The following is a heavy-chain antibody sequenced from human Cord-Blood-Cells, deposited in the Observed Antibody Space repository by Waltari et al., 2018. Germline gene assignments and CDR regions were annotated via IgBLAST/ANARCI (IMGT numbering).Heavy chain of an antibody. CDR3: AALYCSGGSCSPERRYFDY. CDR2: INHNGST. Sequence: VQLQPWGAGLLKPSETLSLTCAIYGGSFSGYYWSWTRPPPGKGLEWIGEINHNGSTSYNPSLKKRVTISVDTSNNQFSLKLGSLTAADTAVYYCAALYCSGGSCSPERRYFDYWGQGTLVTVSS. D-gene: IGHD2-15*01. CDR1: GGSFSGYY. J-gene: IGHJ4*02. V-gene: IGHV4-34*01.